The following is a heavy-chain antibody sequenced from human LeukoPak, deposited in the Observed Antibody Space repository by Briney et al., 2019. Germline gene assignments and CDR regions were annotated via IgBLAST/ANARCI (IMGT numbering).Heavy chain of an antibody. CDR2: ISSGGEYT. Sequence: PGGSLRLSCTASGFTFNNYAMSWVRQAPGKGLEWVSAISSGGEYTYYADPLKGRCTISRDNSRNTLYLQMNSLRAEDTAVYFCAKIVVTATSRHFDYWGQGTLVTVSS. J-gene: IGHJ4*02. CDR1: GFTFNNYA. D-gene: IGHD2-21*02. CDR3: AKIVVTATSRHFDY. V-gene: IGHV3-23*01.